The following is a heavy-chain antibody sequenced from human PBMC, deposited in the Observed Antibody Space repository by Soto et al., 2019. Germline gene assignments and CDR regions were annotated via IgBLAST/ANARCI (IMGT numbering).Heavy chain of an antibody. D-gene: IGHD3-3*01. J-gene: IGHJ5*02. CDR1: GFTFSSYA. CDR3: TRDPSKKDYGFWTGGPYFDP. V-gene: IGHV3-23*01. CDR2: ISGSGGRI. Sequence: EVQLLESGGGLLQPGASLRLSCAASGFTFSSYAMSWVRQAPGKGLQWVSTISGSGGRIYSPDSVKGRFTISRDNSKDTLYLQIDSLRADDTAVYYCTRDPSKKDYGFWTGGPYFDPWGQGTLVTVSS.